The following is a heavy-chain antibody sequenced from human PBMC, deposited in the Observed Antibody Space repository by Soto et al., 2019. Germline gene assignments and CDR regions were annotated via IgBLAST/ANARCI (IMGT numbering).Heavy chain of an antibody. CDR2: INHSGST. D-gene: IGHD1-7*01. CDR3: ARGPFNGNYGKGLNY. Sequence: QVQLQQWGAGLLKPSETLSLTCAVYGGSFSGYYWSWIRQPPGKGLEWIGEINHSGSTNYNPSLQSRVTISVDTSKNQFSLKLSSVTAADTDVYYCARGPFNGNYGKGLNYWGQGTLVTVSS. V-gene: IGHV4-34*01. CDR1: GGSFSGYY. J-gene: IGHJ4*02.